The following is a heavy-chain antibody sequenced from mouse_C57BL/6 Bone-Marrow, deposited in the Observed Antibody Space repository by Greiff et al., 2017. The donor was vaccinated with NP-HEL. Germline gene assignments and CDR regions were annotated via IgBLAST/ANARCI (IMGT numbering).Heavy chain of an antibody. CDR1: GFTFSSYT. CDR3: ASPHYYGSSWYFDV. J-gene: IGHJ1*03. CDR2: ISGGGGNT. D-gene: IGHD1-1*01. V-gene: IGHV5-9*01. Sequence: EVQRVESGGGLVKPGGSLKLSCAASGFTFSSYTMSWVRQTPEKRLEWVATISGGGGNTYYPDSVKGRFTISRDNAKHTLYLQMSSLRSEDTALYYCASPHYYGSSWYFDVWGTGTTVTVSS.